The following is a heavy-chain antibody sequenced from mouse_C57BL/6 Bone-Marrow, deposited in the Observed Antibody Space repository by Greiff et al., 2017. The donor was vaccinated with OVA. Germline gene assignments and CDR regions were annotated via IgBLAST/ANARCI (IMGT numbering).Heavy chain of an antibody. J-gene: IGHJ4*01. V-gene: IGHV5-12*01. CDR2: ISNGGGST. CDR3: ARLTGDY. Sequence: EVHLVGSGGGLVQPGGSLKLSCAASGFTFSDYYMYWVRQTPEKRLEWVAYISNGGGSTYYPDTVKGRFTISRDNAKNTLYLQMSRLKSEDTAMYYCARLTGDYWGQGTAVTVSS. CDR1: GFTFSDYY. D-gene: IGHD1-1*01.